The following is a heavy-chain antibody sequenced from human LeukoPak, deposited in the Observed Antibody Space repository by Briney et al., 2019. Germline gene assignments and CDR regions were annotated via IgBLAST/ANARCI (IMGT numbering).Heavy chain of an antibody. Sequence: GGSLRLSCVASGFTFNTHGMHWVRQAPGKGLDWVAFMRYDENDKYYTDSVKGRFTIFRDNSKNTLYLQMGSLRTEDTAVYYCARSFSDFWNGYHYYYYYYMDVWGKGTTVTVSS. V-gene: IGHV3-30*02. J-gene: IGHJ6*03. CDR3: ARSFSDFWNGYHYYYYYYMDV. D-gene: IGHD3-3*01. CDR1: GFTFNTHG. CDR2: MRYDENDK.